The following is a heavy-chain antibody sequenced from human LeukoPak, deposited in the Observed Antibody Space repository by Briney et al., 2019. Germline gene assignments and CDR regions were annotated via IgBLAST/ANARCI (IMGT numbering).Heavy chain of an antibody. CDR3: AKTGARHSSSSNFDY. J-gene: IGHJ4*02. V-gene: IGHV3-23*01. CDR2: ISGSGDRA. CDR1: GFTFSTYA. Sequence: GGSLRLSCAASGFTFSTYAMSWVRQAPRKGLECVSAISGSGDRAYYADSVKGRFTISRDNSKNTLFLQMNSLRAEDTAVYYCAKTGARHSSSSNFDYWGQGTLVTVSS. D-gene: IGHD6-6*01.